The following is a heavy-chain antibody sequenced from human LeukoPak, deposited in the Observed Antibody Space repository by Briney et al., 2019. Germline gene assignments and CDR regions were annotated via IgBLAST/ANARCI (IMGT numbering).Heavy chain of an antibody. J-gene: IGHJ4*02. V-gene: IGHV4-34*01. CDR1: GGSFSGYY. Sequence: SETLSLTCAVYGGSFSGYYWSWIRQPPGKGLEWIGEISHSGSTNYNPSLKSRVTISVDTSKNQFSLKLSSVTAADTAVYYCGRFPEYFDYWGQGTLVTVSS. CDR3: GRFPEYFDY. D-gene: IGHD1-14*01. CDR2: ISHSGST.